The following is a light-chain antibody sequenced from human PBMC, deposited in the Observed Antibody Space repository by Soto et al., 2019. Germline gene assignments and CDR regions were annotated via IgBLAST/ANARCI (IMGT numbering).Light chain of an antibody. J-gene: IGKJ4*01. CDR1: QSVSSN. Sequence: EIVMTQSPATLSVSPGERATLSCRASQSVSSNLAWYQQKPGQAPRLLIYGASTRATGIPARFSGSGSGTEFPLTISSLQSEDLAVYYCQQYNNWPVLTFGGGTKVEIK. V-gene: IGKV3-15*01. CDR3: QQYNNWPVLT. CDR2: GAS.